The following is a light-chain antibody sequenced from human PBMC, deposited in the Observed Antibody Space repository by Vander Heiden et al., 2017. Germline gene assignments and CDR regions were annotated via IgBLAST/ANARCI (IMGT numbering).Light chain of an antibody. CDR2: AAS. V-gene: IGKV1-39*01. CDR3: QQSYSIFKT. Sequence: DIQMTQSPSSLSASVGDRVTITCRASQTVNTYLNWYQHKPGKAPNLLIYAASRLPSGVPSRFRGSGSGTDFALTINSLQPEDFATYYCQQSYSIFKTFGQGTKLEIK. CDR1: QTVNTY. J-gene: IGKJ2*01.